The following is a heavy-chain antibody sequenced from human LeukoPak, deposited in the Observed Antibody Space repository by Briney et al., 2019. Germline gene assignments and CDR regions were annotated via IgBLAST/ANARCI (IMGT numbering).Heavy chain of an antibody. CDR1: GFTFSSYW. D-gene: IGHD4-17*01. CDR3: AVYGDYSAFDI. CDR2: INIDGSST. V-gene: IGHV3-74*01. J-gene: IGHJ3*02. Sequence: GGSLRLSCAASGFTFSSYWMHWVRQAPGKGLVWVSRINIDGSSTSYADSVKGRFTISRDNAKNTLYLQMNSLRAEDTAVYYCAVYGDYSAFDIWGQGTMVTVSS.